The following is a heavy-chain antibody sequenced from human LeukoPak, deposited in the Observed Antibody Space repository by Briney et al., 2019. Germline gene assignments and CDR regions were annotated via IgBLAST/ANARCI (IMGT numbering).Heavy chain of an antibody. CDR1: GGSIGSYY. J-gene: IGHJ4*02. V-gene: IGHV4-59*08. CDR3: ARGARAGYNLEPFDY. Sequence: SETLSLTCTVSGGSIGSYYWNWIRQAPGKGLEWIGYIYYSGSTKYNPSLKSRVTISVDTSKNQFSLKLSSVTAADTAVYYCARGARAGYNLEPFDYWGQGTLVTVSS. CDR2: IYYSGST. D-gene: IGHD5-24*01.